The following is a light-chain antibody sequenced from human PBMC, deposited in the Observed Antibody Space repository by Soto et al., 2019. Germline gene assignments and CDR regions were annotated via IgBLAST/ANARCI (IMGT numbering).Light chain of an antibody. CDR3: QQYGSSRWT. CDR1: QTVGRNF. V-gene: IGKV3-20*01. CDR2: GAS. Sequence: EIVLTQSPGTLSLSPGERATLSCRASQTVGRNFLAWYQQKLDQAPRLLIYGASSRATGIPDRFSGSGSGTDFTLTISRLEPEDLAGYYCQQYGSSRWTFGQGTKVEIK. J-gene: IGKJ1*01.